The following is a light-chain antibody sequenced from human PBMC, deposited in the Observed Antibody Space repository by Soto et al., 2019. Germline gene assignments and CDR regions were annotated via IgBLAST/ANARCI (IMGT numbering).Light chain of an antibody. Sequence: QSVLTQPASVSGSPGQSITISCTGTSSDVGGYNYVSWYQQLPGKAPKLMIYDVSNRPSGVSDRFSGSKSGNTASLTVSGLQAEDEADYYCTSYTGSSTLGVFGTGTKATVL. CDR2: DVS. V-gene: IGLV2-14*03. J-gene: IGLJ1*01. CDR3: TSYTGSSTLGV. CDR1: SSDVGGYNY.